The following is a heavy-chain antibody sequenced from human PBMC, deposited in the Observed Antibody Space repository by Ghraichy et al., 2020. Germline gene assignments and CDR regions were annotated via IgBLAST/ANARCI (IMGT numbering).Heavy chain of an antibody. D-gene: IGHD1-26*01. CDR1: GGSISSSSYY. Sequence: SETLSLTCTVSGGSISSSSYYWGWIRQPPGKGLEWIGSIYYSGSTYYNPSLKSRVTISVDTSKNQFSLKLSSVTAADTAVYYCARDGRSDYWGQGTLVTVSS. CDR3: ARDGRSDY. CDR2: IYYSGST. V-gene: IGHV4-39*02. J-gene: IGHJ4*02.